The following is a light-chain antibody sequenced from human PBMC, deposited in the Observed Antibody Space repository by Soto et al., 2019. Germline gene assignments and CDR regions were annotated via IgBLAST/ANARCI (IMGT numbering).Light chain of an antibody. CDR1: QSVSSD. Sequence: EIVMTQSPATLSVSPGERATLSCRASQSVSSDLAWYQQKPGQAPRFLIYGASTRATGIPARSSDSGSGTEFTLTISSLQSEDCAVYYCQQYNNWPWTFGQGTKVDIK. V-gene: IGKV3-15*01. J-gene: IGKJ1*01. CDR3: QQYNNWPWT. CDR2: GAS.